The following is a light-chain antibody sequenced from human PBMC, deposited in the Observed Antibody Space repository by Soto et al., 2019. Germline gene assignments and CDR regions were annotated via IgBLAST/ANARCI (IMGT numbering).Light chain of an antibody. CDR3: CSFAGSYSWV. CDR1: SRYIGDYDY. CDR2: DVS. V-gene: IGLV2-11*01. Sequence: QSALTQPRSVSGSPGQSVPISCTGTSRYIGDYDYVSWFQQHPGRAPRLIIFDVSKRPSGVPDRFSGSKSGSTASLTISGLQAEDESDYYCCSFAGSYSWVFGGGTKVTVL. J-gene: IGLJ3*02.